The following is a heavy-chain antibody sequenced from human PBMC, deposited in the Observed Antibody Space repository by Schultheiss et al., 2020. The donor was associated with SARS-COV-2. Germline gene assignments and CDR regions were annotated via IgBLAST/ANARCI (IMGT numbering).Heavy chain of an antibody. CDR2: INPSGGST. J-gene: IGHJ6*02. V-gene: IGHV1-46*01. CDR1: GYTFTSYG. Sequence: ASVKVSCKASGYTFTSYGISWVRQAPGQGLEWMGIINPSGGSTSYAQKFQGRVTITADKSTSTAYMELSSLRSEDTAVYYCARGYGGNWGGYGMDVWGQGTTVTVSS. CDR3: ARGYGGNWGGYGMDV. D-gene: IGHD4-23*01.